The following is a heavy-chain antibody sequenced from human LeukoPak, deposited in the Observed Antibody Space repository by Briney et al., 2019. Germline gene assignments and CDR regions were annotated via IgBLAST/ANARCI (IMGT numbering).Heavy chain of an antibody. CDR3: AKGRRGEGPDYYYYMDV. J-gene: IGHJ6*03. CDR1: GFTFNNYA. D-gene: IGHD3-10*01. V-gene: IGHV3-23*01. CDR2: ISESGGST. Sequence: PGGSLRLSCAASGFTFNNYAMSWVRQAPGKGLEWVSTISESGGSTFYADSVKGRLTISRDHSKNTLSLQINSLRDEDTALYYCAKGRRGEGPDYYYYMDVWGKGTTVTVSS.